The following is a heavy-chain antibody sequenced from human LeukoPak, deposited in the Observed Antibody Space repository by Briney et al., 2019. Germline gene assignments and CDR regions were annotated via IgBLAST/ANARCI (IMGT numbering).Heavy chain of an antibody. CDR1: GGSFSGYY. Sequence: SETLSLTCAVYGGSFSGYYWSWIRQPPGKGLEWIGEINHSGSTNYSPSLKSRVTIAVDTSKNQFSLKLSSVTAADTAVYYCARGIREMATPTNWFDPWGQGTLVTVSS. CDR3: ARGIREMATPTNWFDP. CDR2: INHSGST. J-gene: IGHJ5*02. D-gene: IGHD5-24*01. V-gene: IGHV4-34*01.